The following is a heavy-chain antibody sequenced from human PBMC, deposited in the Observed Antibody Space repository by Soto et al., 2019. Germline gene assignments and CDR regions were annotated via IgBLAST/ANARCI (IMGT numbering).Heavy chain of an antibody. CDR3: AREGKAIFGVVIIDDSRDC. CDR1: GFTFSSYE. J-gene: IGHJ4*02. Sequence: EVQLVESGGGLVQPGGSLRLSCAASGFTFSSYEMNWVRQAPGKGLEWVSYISSSGSTIYYADSVKGRFTIFRDNAKNSLYLHMNSLRAEDTAVYYCAREGKAIFGVVIIDDSRDCWGQGTLVTVSS. D-gene: IGHD3-3*01. V-gene: IGHV3-48*03. CDR2: ISSSGSTI.